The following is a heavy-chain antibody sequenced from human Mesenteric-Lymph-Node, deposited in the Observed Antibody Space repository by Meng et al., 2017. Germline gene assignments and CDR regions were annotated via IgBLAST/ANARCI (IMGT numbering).Heavy chain of an antibody. J-gene: IGHJ4*02. CDR1: GYSISSGYY. D-gene: IGHD5-24*01. V-gene: IGHV4-38-2*01. CDR3: ARAVGRDGYNYLGY. CDR2: IYHSGST. Sequence: SETLSLTCAVSGYSISSGYYWGWIRQPPGKGLEWIGSIYHSGSTYYNPSLKSRVTISVDTSKNQFSLKLSSVTAADTAVYYCARAVGRDGYNYLGYWGQGNLVT.